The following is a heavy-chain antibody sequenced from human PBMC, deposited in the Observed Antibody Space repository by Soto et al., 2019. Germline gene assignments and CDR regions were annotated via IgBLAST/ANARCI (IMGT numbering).Heavy chain of an antibody. V-gene: IGHV3-30*03. CDR2: ISYDGSNK. D-gene: IGHD3-3*01. CDR3: APTPTRIFGVVTDY. CDR1: GFTFSSYG. Sequence: QVQLVESGGGVVQPGRSLRLSCAASGFTFSSYGMHWVRQAPGKGLEWVAVISYDGSNKYYADSVKGRFTISRDNSKNTLYLQMNSLRAEDTAVYYCAPTPTRIFGVVTDYWGQGTLVTVSS. J-gene: IGHJ4*02.